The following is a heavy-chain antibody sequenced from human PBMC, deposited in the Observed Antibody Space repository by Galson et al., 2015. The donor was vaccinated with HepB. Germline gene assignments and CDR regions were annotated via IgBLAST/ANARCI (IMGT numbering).Heavy chain of an antibody. D-gene: IGHD6-13*01. Sequence: CAISGDSVSSHSAACNWIRQSPSRGLEWLGRTYYRSKWYNDYAVSVKSRITINPDTSKNQFSLQLNSVTPEDTAVYYCARQEQQLVLSFGFDYWGQGTLVTVSS. CDR3: ARQEQQLVLSFGFDY. J-gene: IGHJ4*02. V-gene: IGHV6-1*01. CDR2: TYYRSKWYN. CDR1: GDSVSSHSAA.